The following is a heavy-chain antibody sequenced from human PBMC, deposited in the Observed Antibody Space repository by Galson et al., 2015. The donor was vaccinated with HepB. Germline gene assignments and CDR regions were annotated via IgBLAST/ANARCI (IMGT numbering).Heavy chain of an antibody. CDR3: ARGSTSYFPF. D-gene: IGHD3-10*01. CDR2: IYYSGTT. V-gene: IGHV4-39*07. Sequence: LSLACTVSGGSISNSLYYWSWIRQPPGKGLECIGSIYYSGTTYYNPSLKSRLTISIDTSKNQFSLRLSSVTAADTAVYYCARGSTSYFPFWGQGTLVTVSS. J-gene: IGHJ4*02. CDR1: GGSISNSLYY.